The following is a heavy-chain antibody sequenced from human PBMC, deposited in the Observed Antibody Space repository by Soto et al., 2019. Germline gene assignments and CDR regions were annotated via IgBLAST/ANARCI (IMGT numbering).Heavy chain of an antibody. CDR3: ARDVRLITMVRGVIIPFDY. D-gene: IGHD3-10*01. Sequence: ASVKVSCKASGYTVTSYGISCVRQAPGQVLEWMGWISAYNGNTNYAQKLQGRVTMTTDTSTSTAYMELRSLRSDDTAVYYCARDVRLITMVRGVIIPFDYWGQGTLVTVSS. J-gene: IGHJ4*02. V-gene: IGHV1-18*01. CDR2: ISAYNGNT. CDR1: GYTVTSYG.